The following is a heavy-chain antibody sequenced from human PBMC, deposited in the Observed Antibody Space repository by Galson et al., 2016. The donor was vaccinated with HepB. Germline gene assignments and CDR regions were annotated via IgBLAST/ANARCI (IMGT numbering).Heavy chain of an antibody. Sequence: SLRLSCAVSGFTFSSYSTSWVRQAPGKGLEWVSFVSIGSTHIYYADSVKGRFTVSRDNAKNSVYLQMNSLRAEDTAIYYCARGLLWFGEQPGDALDIWGQGTMVTISS. D-gene: IGHD3-10*01. J-gene: IGHJ3*02. CDR2: VSIGSTHI. CDR3: ARGLLWFGEQPGDALDI. CDR1: GFTFSSYS. V-gene: IGHV3-21*01.